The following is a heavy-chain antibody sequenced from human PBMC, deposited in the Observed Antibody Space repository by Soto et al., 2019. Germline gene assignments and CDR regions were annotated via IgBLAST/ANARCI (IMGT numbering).Heavy chain of an antibody. CDR2: ISYDGSNK. CDR3: AKAKPNPHDYVDPYLDY. CDR1: GFTFSSYG. V-gene: IGHV3-30*18. D-gene: IGHD4-17*01. Sequence: QVQLVESGGGVVQPGRSLRLSCAASGFTFSSYGMHWVRQAPGKGLEWVAVISYDGSNKYYADSVKGRFTISKDNSKNTLYLQMNSLRAEDTAVYYCAKAKPNPHDYVDPYLDYWGQGTLVTVSS. J-gene: IGHJ4*02.